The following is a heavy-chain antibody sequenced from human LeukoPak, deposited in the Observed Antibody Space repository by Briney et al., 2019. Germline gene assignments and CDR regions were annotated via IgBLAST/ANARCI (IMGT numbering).Heavy chain of an antibody. CDR2: IWYDGSNK. J-gene: IGHJ4*02. CDR3: ARVFGTRKGPMDY. CDR1: GFTFSSCG. Sequence: GGSLRLSCAASGFTFSSCGMHWVRQAPGKGLEWVAVIWYDGSNKYYADSVKGRFTISRDNSKNTLYLQMNSLRAEDTAVYYCARVFGTRKGPMDYWGQGTLVTVSS. V-gene: IGHV3-33*01. D-gene: IGHD3-10*01.